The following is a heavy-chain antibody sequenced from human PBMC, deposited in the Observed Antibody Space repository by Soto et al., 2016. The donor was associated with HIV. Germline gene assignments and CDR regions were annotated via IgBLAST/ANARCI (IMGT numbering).Heavy chain of an antibody. Sequence: QVQLVESGGGVVQPGKSLRLSCAAPGFRLSDYPMNWVRQAPGKGPEWVALISSGGDNTYYADSVQGRFTISRDNSKNTMFLQLNNLTAEDSAVYYCARVPRFGPGGYFRHWGQGTLVIVSS. D-gene: IGHD3-10*01. CDR1: GFRLSDYP. V-gene: IGHV3-30*04. CDR2: ISSGGDNT. CDR3: ARVPRFGPGGYFRH. J-gene: IGHJ1*01.